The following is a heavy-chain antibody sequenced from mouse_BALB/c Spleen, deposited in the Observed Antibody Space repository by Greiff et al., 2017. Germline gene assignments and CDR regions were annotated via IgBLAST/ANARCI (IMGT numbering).Heavy chain of an antibody. D-gene: IGHD3-3*01. CDR3: AKGTRSGNFDY. J-gene: IGHJ2*01. CDR2: IWSGGST. V-gene: IGHV2-2*02. CDR1: GFSLTSYG. Sequence: QVQLQQSGPGLVQPSQSLSITCTVSGFSLTSYGVHWVRQSPGKGLEWLGVIWSGGSTDYNAAFISRLSISKDNSKSQVFFKMNSLQANDTAIYYCAKGTRSGNFDYWGQGTTLTVFS.